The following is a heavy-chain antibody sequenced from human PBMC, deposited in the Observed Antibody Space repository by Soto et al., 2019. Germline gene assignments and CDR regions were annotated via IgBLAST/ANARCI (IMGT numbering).Heavy chain of an antibody. Sequence: QVQLVQSGPEVKKPGASVKVSCKASGYSFTSYGVSWVRQAPGQGLEWMGWISANSGNTDYAQKFRGRVTMTTETSTSTAYMDLRSLRSDDTAVYYCVRDPQRNDYWAREPWSPSPQ. D-gene: IGHD6-25*01. CDR2: ISANSGNT. V-gene: IGHV1-18*04. CDR1: GYSFTSYG. J-gene: IGHJ4*02. CDR3: VRDPQRNDY.